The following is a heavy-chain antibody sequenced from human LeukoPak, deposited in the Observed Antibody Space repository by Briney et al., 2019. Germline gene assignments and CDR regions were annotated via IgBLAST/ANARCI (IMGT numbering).Heavy chain of an antibody. CDR3: GRTEYDTLTGYYKDC. Sequence: GGSLRLSCAASGFTFSSYWMTWVRQAPGKGLEWVSVIYSGGSTYYADSVRGRFTISSDNSKNTLYLQMNRLRAEDTAVYYCGRTEYDTLTGYYKDCWGQGTLVTVSS. J-gene: IGHJ4*02. CDR2: IYSGGST. V-gene: IGHV3-53*01. CDR1: GFTFSSYW. D-gene: IGHD3-9*01.